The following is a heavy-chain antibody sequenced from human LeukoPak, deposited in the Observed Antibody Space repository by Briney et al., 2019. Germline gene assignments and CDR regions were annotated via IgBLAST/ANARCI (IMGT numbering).Heavy chain of an antibody. V-gene: IGHV3-23*01. D-gene: IGHD3-10*01. CDR2: ISGSGGST. Sequence: GGSLRLSCAASGFTFSSYAMSWVRQAPGKGLEWVSAISGSGGSTYYADSVKGRFTISRDNSKNTLYLQMNSLRAEDTAVYYCARGLLWFGELELGSGSWDYWGQGTLVTVSS. J-gene: IGHJ4*02. CDR1: GFTFSSYA. CDR3: ARGLLWFGELELGSGSWDY.